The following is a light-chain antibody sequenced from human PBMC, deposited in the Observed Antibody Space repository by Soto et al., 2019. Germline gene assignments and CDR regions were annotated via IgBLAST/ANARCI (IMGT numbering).Light chain of an antibody. CDR3: QQYNSYRT. J-gene: IGKJ1*01. Sequence: DIQMTQSPSTLSASVGDRVTITCRARQTISIWLAWYQQKPGKAPKLLIYDASILKSGVPSRFSGSGSGTEFTLTISSQQPDDFATYYGQQYNSYRTFGQGTKVEIK. CDR1: QTISIW. V-gene: IGKV1-5*01. CDR2: DAS.